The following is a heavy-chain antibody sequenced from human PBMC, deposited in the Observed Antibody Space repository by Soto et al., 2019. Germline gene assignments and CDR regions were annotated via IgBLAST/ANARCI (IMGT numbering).Heavy chain of an antibody. J-gene: IGHJ3*01. Sequence: QVQLVESGGGVVQPGRSLRLSCAASGFTFSSYGMHWVRQAPGKGLEWVAVIWYDGSNKYYADSVKGRFTISRDNSKNTLYLQMNSLRAXXXXXXXXXSQVAAARXXXXXXXWGQ. D-gene: IGHD6-13*01. V-gene: IGHV3-33*01. CDR2: IWYDGSNK. CDR1: GFTFSSYG. CDR3: XSQVAAARXXXXXXX.